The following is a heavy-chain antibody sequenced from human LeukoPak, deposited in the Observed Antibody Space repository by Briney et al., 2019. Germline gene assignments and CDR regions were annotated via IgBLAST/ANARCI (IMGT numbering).Heavy chain of an antibody. CDR1: GGSISSYY. D-gene: IGHD1-26*01. Sequence: SETLSLTCTVSGGSISSYYWSWIRQPPGKGLEWIGYIYYSGSTNYNPSLKSRVTISVDTSKNQFSLKLSSVSAADTAVYYCASGSYSIDAFDIWGQGTMVTVSS. CDR3: ASGSYSIDAFDI. J-gene: IGHJ3*02. V-gene: IGHV4-59*08. CDR2: IYYSGST.